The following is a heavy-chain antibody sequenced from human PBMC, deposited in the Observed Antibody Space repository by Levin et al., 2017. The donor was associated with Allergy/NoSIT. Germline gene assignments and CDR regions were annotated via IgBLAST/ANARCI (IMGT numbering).Heavy chain of an antibody. CDR3: ARSQWLGTSYYYYYYGMDV. J-gene: IGHJ6*02. CDR2: IYYSGST. CDR1: GYSIRSSNW. V-gene: IGHV4-28*01. D-gene: IGHD6-19*01. Sequence: SQTLSLPCAVSGYSIRSSNWWGWIRQPPGKGLEWIGYIYYSGSTYYNPSLKSRVTMSVDTSKNQFSLKLSSVTAVDTAVYYCARSQWLGTSYYYYYYGMDVWGQGTTVTVSS.